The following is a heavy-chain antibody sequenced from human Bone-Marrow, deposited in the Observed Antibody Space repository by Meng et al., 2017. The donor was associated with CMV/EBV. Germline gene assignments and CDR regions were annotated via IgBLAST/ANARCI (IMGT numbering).Heavy chain of an antibody. V-gene: IGHV3-15*01. CDR1: GFTFSNAW. CDR2: IKSKTDGGTT. Sequence: GGSLRLSCAASGFTFSNAWMSWVRQTPGKGLEWVGRIKSKTDGGTTDYAAPVKGRFTISRDDSKNTLYLQMDSLKTEDTAAYYCTSQSVFWIEYGYYYYGMDVWGQGTTVTVSS. D-gene: IGHD3-3*01. J-gene: IGHJ6*02. CDR3: TSQSVFWIEYGYYYYGMDV.